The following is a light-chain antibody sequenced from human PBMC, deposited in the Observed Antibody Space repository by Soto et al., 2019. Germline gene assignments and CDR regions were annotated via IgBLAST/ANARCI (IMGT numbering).Light chain of an antibody. CDR2: DVL. V-gene: IGKV1-33*01. CDR3: QHYNSYSEA. Sequence: DIQMTQSPSSLSASVGDRVTISCQASQDINNYLNWFQQKPGKAPKLLIYDVLNLETGVPSRFSGSGSGTEFTLTISSLQPDDFATYYCQHYNSYSEAFGQGTKVELK. J-gene: IGKJ1*01. CDR1: QDINNY.